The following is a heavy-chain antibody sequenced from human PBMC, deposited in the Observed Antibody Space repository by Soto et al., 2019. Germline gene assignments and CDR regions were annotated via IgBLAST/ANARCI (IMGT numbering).Heavy chain of an antibody. Sequence: SETLSLTCTVSGGSISSYFYIWVRQPPGKGLEWIGSVYYTGTTDYNPSLKSRVTISVDTSKTQFSLNLRSVTAADTAVYYCARDLEAVPRAFDYWGRGTLVTVSS. CDR2: VYYTGTT. D-gene: IGHD6-13*01. CDR3: ARDLEAVPRAFDY. V-gene: IGHV4-59*01. CDR1: GGSISSYF. J-gene: IGHJ4*02.